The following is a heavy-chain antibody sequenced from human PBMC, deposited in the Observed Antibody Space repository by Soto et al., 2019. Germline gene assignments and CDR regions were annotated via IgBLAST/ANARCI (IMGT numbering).Heavy chain of an antibody. Sequence: PGGSLRLSCAASGFTFSSYWMHWVRQAPGKGLVWVSRINSDGSSTSYADSVKGRFTISRDNAKNTLYLQMNSLRAEDTAVYYCARDQLGFGEFHSDDAFDIWGQGTMVTVSS. J-gene: IGHJ3*02. D-gene: IGHD3-10*01. CDR2: INSDGSST. V-gene: IGHV3-74*01. CDR3: ARDQLGFGEFHSDDAFDI. CDR1: GFTFSSYW.